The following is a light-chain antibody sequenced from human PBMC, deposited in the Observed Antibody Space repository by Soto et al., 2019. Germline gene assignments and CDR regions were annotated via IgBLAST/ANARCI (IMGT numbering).Light chain of an antibody. CDR3: QVWDSSSDLHVV. V-gene: IGLV3-21*04. Sequence: SYELTQPPSVSVAPGKTARITCGGNNIGSKSVDWYQQKPGQAPVLVIYYDRDRPSGITERFSGSNSGNTATLTISRVEAGDEADYYCQVWDSSSDLHVVFGGGTQLTVL. CDR1: NIGSKS. J-gene: IGLJ2*01. CDR2: YDR.